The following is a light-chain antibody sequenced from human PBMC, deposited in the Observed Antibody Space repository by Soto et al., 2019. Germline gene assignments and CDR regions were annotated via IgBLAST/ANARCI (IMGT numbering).Light chain of an antibody. CDR3: QQYNDWPQT. CDR2: GAS. Sequence: THSPATLSVSPVERCTLSCRASHNVSSNFAWFQQKPGQAPRLLIYGASTRATGIPARFSGSGSGTEFTLSIGSLQSEDFAVYYCQQYNDWPQTFGQGTKVDIK. V-gene: IGKV3-15*01. CDR1: HNVSSN. J-gene: IGKJ1*01.